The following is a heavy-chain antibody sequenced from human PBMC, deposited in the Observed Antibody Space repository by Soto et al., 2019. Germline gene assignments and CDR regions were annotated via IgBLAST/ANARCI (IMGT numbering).Heavy chain of an antibody. CDR3: AKDMGSFSWHALHV. J-gene: IGHJ3*01. Sequence: QVQLVESGGGVVQPGRSLRLSCAASGFIFSNYDMHWVRQAPGKGLEWVAVSRYDGVTEYYGDSVTGRFIISRDNSKNTMYVEMNYLGVEDTAVYYCAKDMGSFSWHALHVWGQGTMVIVSS. CDR1: GFIFSNYD. CDR2: SRYDGVTE. D-gene: IGHD2-2*01. V-gene: IGHV3-33*06.